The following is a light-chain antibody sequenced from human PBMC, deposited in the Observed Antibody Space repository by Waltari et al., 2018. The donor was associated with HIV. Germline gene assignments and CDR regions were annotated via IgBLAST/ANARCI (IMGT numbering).Light chain of an antibody. CDR3: AAWDDSLHGYV. CDR1: YSNIGSNT. CDR2: GSF. V-gene: IGLV1-44*01. J-gene: IGLJ1*01. Sequence: QSVLTQPPSASGTPGQRVTISCSGNYSNIGSNTVNWYQQLPGTAPKLLIFGSFPRPSGVPDRFSGSKSGTSASLAISGLHSEDEGDYYCAAWDDSLHGYVFATGTKVTVL.